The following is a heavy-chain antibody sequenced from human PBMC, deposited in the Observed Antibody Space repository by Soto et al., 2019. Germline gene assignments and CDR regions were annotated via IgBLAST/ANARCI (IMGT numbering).Heavy chain of an antibody. D-gene: IGHD1-26*01. Sequence: PSETLSLTCSVSGDSINSFYWSWIRQSAGKGLEWIGRTYITGDTNYNPSLQSRVTMSVDTSKNQLSLKLSSVTAADTAFYFCARENTETWDGPTPYYFDYWGQGTPVTVSS. CDR2: TYITGDT. CDR1: GDSINSFY. J-gene: IGHJ4*02. V-gene: IGHV4-4*07. CDR3: ARENTETWDGPTPYYFDY.